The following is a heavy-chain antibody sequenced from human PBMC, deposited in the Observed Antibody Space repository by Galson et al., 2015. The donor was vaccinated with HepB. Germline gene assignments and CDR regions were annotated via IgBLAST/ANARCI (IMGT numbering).Heavy chain of an antibody. J-gene: IGHJ4*02. V-gene: IGHV3-30*04. CDR2: VSSDESNK. CDR3: AGTFYFDY. Sequence: SLRLSCAASGYTFSAYAMHWVRQAPGKGLEWVALVSSDESNKYYADSVRGRFTISRDNSRNTVYLQMNSLRAEDTAVYYCAGTFYFDYWGQGTLVTVSS. CDR1: GYTFSAYA.